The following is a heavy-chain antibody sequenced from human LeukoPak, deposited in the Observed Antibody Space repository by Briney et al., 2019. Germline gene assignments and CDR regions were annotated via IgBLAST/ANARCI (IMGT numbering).Heavy chain of an antibody. CDR1: GGTFSSYA. CDR3: ARGKYYYGSGSLENPPFDY. Sequence: GSSVKVSCKASGGTFSSYAISWVRQAPGQGLEWMGRIIPILGIANYAQKFQGRVTITADKSTSTAYMELSSLRSEDTAVYYCARGKYYYGSGSLENPPFDYWGQGTLVTVSS. V-gene: IGHV1-69*04. D-gene: IGHD3-10*01. CDR2: IIPILGIA. J-gene: IGHJ4*02.